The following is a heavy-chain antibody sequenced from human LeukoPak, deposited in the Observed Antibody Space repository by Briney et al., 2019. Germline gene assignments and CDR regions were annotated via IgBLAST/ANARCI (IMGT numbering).Heavy chain of an antibody. V-gene: IGHV4-4*07. CDR3: ARDQRKYCSSTSCYGEYYYYMDV. CDR1: GVSISSYY. CDR2: IYTSGST. J-gene: IGHJ6*03. D-gene: IGHD2-2*01. Sequence: SETLSLTCSVSGVSISSYYWSWIRQPAGKGLEWIGRIYTSGSTNYNPSLKSRVTISVDTSKNQFSLKLSSVTAADTAVYYCARDQRKYCSSTSCYGEYYYYMDVWGKGTTVTVSS.